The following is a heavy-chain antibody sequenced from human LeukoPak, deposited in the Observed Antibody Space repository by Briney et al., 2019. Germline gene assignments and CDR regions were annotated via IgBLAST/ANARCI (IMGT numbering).Heavy chain of an antibody. Sequence: SETLSLTCTVSGGSISSYYWSWIRQPPGKGLEWIGYIYYSGSTNYNPSLKSRATISVDTSKNQFSLKLSSVTAADTAVYYCAGIVPAAIGFDPWGQGTLVTVSS. D-gene: IGHD2-2*02. J-gene: IGHJ5*02. CDR1: GGSISSYY. CDR2: IYYSGST. CDR3: AGIVPAAIGFDP. V-gene: IGHV4-59*01.